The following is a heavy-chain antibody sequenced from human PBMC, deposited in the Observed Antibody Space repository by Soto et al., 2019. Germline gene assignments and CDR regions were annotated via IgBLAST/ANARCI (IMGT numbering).Heavy chain of an antibody. D-gene: IGHD5-12*01. CDR2: IYYSGST. V-gene: IGHV4-31*03. CDR3: ARVSRDIVATLVDY. J-gene: IGHJ4*02. CDR1: GGSISSGGYY. Sequence: SETLSLTCTVSGGSISSGGYYWSWIRQHPGNGLEWIGYIYYSGSTYYNPSLKSRVTISVDTSKNQFSLKLSSVTAADTAVYYCARVSRDIVATLVDYWGQGTLVTVSS.